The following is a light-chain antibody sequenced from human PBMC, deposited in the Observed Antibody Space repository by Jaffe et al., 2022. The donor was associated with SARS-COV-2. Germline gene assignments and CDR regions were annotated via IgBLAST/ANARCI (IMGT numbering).Light chain of an antibody. CDR1: TSNIGNNF. Sequence: QSVLTQPPSVSAAPGQKVTISCSGSTSNIGNNFVSWYQQLPGTAPKLLIYDNDKRPSGIPDRFSGSKSGTSATLGITGLQTGDEADYYCGTWDSSLSAYVGFGGGTKLAVL. CDR3: GTWDSSLSAYVG. J-gene: IGLJ2*01. CDR2: DND. V-gene: IGLV1-51*01.